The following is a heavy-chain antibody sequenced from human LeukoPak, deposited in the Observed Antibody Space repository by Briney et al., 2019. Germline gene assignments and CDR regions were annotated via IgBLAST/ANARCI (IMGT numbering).Heavy chain of an antibody. CDR2: IYYSGST. V-gene: IGHV4-59*01. CDR1: GGSISSYY. CDR3: AREAPDGMDV. J-gene: IGHJ6*02. Sequence: SETLSLTCTVSGGSISSYYWSWIRQPPGKGLEWIGYIYYSGSTNYNPSLKSRVTISVDTSKNQFSLKLSSVTAADTAVYYCAREAPDGMDVWGRGTTVTVSS.